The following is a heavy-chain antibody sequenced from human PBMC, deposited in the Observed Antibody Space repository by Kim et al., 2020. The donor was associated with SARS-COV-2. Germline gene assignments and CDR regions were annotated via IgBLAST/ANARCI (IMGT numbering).Heavy chain of an antibody. CDR1: GGSISSYY. J-gene: IGHJ3*02. CDR3: ARDGPVNRSLAATHDAFDI. CDR2: IYYSGST. Sequence: SETLSLTCTVSGGSISSYYWSWIRQPPGKGLEWIGYIYYSGSTNYNPSLKSRVTISVDTSKNQFSLKLSSVTAADTAVYYCARDGPVNRSLAATHDAFDIWGQGTMVTVSS. V-gene: IGHV4-59*01. D-gene: IGHD2-15*01.